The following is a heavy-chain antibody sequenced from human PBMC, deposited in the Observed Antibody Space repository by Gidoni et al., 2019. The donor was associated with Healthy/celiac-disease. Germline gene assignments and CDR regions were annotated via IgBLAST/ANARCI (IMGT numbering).Heavy chain of an antibody. CDR2: INAGNGNT. D-gene: IGHD1-1*01. J-gene: IGHJ4*02. V-gene: IGHV1-3*01. CDR3: ARVPGPVKLERLYYFDY. Sequence: QVQLVQSGAEVKKPGASVKVSCKASGYTFTSYAMHWVRQAPGQRLEWMGWINAGNGNTKYSQKFQGRVTITRDTTASTAYMELSSLRSEDTAVYYCARVPGPVKLERLYYFDYWGQGTLVTVSS. CDR1: GYTFTSYA.